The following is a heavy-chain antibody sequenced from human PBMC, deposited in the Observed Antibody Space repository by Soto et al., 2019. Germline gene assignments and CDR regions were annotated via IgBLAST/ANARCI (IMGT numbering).Heavy chain of an antibody. V-gene: IGHV1-8*01. D-gene: IGHD1-26*01. CDR3: ARGVSAGVDY. CDR2: MQPSTGRT. Sequence: ASVKVYCKTSGYSFTSLDINWLRQTAGQGLEWMGWMQPSTGRTGYAQKFQGRVTMTRDTSINTAYMELTTLTSDDTAFYYCARGVSAGVDYWGQGTLVTVSS. J-gene: IGHJ4*02. CDR1: GYSFTSLD.